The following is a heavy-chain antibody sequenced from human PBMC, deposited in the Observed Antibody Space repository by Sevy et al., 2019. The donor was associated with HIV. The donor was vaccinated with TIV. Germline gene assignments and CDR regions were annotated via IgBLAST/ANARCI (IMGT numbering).Heavy chain of an antibody. CDR3: TKESLRGTYIRGDFDH. CDR1: GFTFQTFG. D-gene: IGHD3-10*02. CDR2: ISSGGRNQ. Sequence: GGSLRLSCSAFGFTFQTFGMHWVRQAPGKGPEWLAVISSGGRNQNYADSVKGRFTISRDYSRNLWFLHMNNLVHSDTAVYFCTKESLRGTYIRGDFDHWGQGTLVTVSS. J-gene: IGHJ4*02. V-gene: IGHV3-30*18.